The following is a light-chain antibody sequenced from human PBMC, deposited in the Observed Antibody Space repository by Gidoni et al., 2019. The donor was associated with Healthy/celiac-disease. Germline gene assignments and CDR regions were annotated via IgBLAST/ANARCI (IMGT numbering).Light chain of an antibody. CDR1: SSNIGAGYD. J-gene: IGLJ3*02. V-gene: IGLV1-40*01. CDR3: QSYDSSLSGFWV. CDR2: GTS. Sequence: QSVLTQPPSVSGAPGQRVTISCTGSSSNIGAGYDVHWYQQLPGTAPKLLIYGTSNRPSGVPDRFSGSKSGTSASLAITGLQAEDEADYYCQSYDSSLSGFWVFGGGTKLTV.